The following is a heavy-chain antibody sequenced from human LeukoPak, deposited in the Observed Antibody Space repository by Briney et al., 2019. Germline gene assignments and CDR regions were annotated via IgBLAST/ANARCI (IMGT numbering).Heavy chain of an antibody. Sequence: GGSLRLSCAASGFTFSSYEMNWVRQAPGKGLEWVSYISSSGSTIYYADSVKGRFTISRDNAKNSLYLQMNSLRAEDTAVYYRARDVYGSGSYSPSGYFDYWGQGTLVTVSS. J-gene: IGHJ4*02. V-gene: IGHV3-48*03. CDR3: ARDVYGSGSYSPSGYFDY. CDR1: GFTFSSYE. D-gene: IGHD3-10*01. CDR2: ISSSGSTI.